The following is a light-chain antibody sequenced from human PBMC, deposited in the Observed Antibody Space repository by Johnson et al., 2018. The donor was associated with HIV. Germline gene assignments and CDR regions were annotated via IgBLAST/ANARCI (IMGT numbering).Light chain of an antibody. CDR2: DNN. J-gene: IGLJ1*01. V-gene: IGLV1-51*01. CDR3: GTWDTSLSPGGV. CDR1: DSDIGNNY. Sequence: HSVLTQPPSVSAAPGQKVTISCFGSDSDIGNNYVSWYQQLPGTAPKLLIYDNNKRPSGIPDRFSGSKSGTSATLGITGLQTGAEADYYCGTWDTSLSPGGVFGSGTKVTVL.